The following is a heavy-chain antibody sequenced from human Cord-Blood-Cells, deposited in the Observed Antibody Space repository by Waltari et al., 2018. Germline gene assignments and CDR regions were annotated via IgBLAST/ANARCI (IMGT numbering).Heavy chain of an antibody. Sequence: QLQLQEPGPGLVTPSETLSLTCTVSGGSISSSSSSWGWCRQPPGKGLEWIGSIYYSGSTYYNPSLKSRVTISVDTSKNQFSLKLSSVTAADTAVYYCARQNIEYSSSFFDYWGQGTLVTVSS. CDR3: ARQNIEYSSSFFDY. D-gene: IGHD6-6*01. J-gene: IGHJ4*02. CDR1: GGSISSSSSS. CDR2: IYYSGST. V-gene: IGHV4-39*01.